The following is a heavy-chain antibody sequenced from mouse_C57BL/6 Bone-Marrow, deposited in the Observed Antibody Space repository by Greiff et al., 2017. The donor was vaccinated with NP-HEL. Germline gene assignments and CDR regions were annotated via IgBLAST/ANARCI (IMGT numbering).Heavy chain of an antibody. Sequence: VQLQQPGAELVKPGASVKLSCKASGYTFTSYWMHWVKQRPGQGLEWIGMIHPNSGSTNYNEKFKSKATLTVDKSSSTAYMQLSSLTSEDSAVYYCASLYYYGSSYDAMDYWGQGTSVTVSS. V-gene: IGHV1-64*01. CDR2: IHPNSGST. CDR1: GYTFTSYW. D-gene: IGHD1-1*01. CDR3: ASLYYYGSSYDAMDY. J-gene: IGHJ4*01.